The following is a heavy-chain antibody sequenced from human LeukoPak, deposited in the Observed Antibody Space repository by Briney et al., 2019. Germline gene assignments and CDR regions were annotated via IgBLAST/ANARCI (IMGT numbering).Heavy chain of an antibody. CDR3: ARALRISFSWSDP. V-gene: IGHV1-69*05. CDR1: GGTFSSYA. D-gene: IGHD2/OR15-2a*01. CDR2: IIPIFGTA. Sequence: SVKVSCKASGGTFSSYAISWVRQAPGQGLEWMGGIIPIFGTANYAQKFQGRVTITTDESTSTAYIELSSPRSEDTAVYYCARALRISFSWSDPWGQGTLVTASS. J-gene: IGHJ5*02.